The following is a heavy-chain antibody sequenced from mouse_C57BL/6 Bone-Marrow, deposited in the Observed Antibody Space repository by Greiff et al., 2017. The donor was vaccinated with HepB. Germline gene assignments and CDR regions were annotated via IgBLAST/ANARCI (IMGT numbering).Heavy chain of an antibody. J-gene: IGHJ1*03. CDR2: IDPENGDT. CDR3: TREGYFDV. V-gene: IGHV14-4*01. CDR1: GFNIKDDY. Sequence: VQLKESGAELVRPGASVKLSCTASGFNIKDDYMHWVKQRPEQGLEWIGWIDPENGDTEYASKFQGKATITADTSSNTAYLQLSSLTSEDTAVYYCTREGYFDVWGTGTTVTVSS.